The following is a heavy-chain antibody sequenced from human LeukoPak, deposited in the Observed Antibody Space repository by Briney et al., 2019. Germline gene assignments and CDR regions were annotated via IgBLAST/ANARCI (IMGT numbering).Heavy chain of an antibody. J-gene: IGHJ4*02. CDR3: ARDRVEMATIHYFDY. CDR1: GGSVSSGSYY. CDR2: IYYSGST. Sequence: PSETLSLTCTVSGGSVSSGSYYWSWIRQPPGKGLEWIGYIYYSGSTYYNPSLKSRVTISVDTSKNQFSLKLSSVTAADTAVYYCARDRVEMATIHYFDYWGQGTLVTVSS. D-gene: IGHD5-24*01. V-gene: IGHV4-61*01.